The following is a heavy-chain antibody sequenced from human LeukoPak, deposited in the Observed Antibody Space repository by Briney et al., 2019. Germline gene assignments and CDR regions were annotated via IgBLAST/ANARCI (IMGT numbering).Heavy chain of an antibody. D-gene: IGHD3-22*01. CDR2: IYYSGST. CDR3: AREMIVGDAFDI. CDR1: GGSISSGGYY. J-gene: IGHJ3*02. V-gene: IGHV4-31*03. Sequence: SETLSLTCTVSGGSISSGGYYWSWIRQHPGKGLEWIGYIYYSGSTYYNPSLKSRVTISVDTSKNQFSLKLSSVTAADTAVYYCAREMIVGDAFDIWGQGTMVIVSS.